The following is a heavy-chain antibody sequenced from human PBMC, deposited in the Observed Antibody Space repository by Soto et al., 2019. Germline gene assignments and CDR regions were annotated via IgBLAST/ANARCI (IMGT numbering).Heavy chain of an antibody. CDR1: GFTFSSYW. CDR3: AKDMKWGGMTTIHYFDS. CDR2: INSDGSST. Sequence: GGSLRLSCAASGFTFSSYWMHWVRQAPGKGLVWVSRINSDGSSTSYADSVKGRFTISRDNAKNTLYLQMNSLRPEDTALYYCAKDMKWGGMTTIHYFDSWGQGTLVTVSS. V-gene: IGHV3-74*01. D-gene: IGHD4-17*01. J-gene: IGHJ4*02.